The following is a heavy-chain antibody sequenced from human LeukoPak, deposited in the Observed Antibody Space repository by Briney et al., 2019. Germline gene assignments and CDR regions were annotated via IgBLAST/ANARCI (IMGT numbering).Heavy chain of an antibody. V-gene: IGHV5-51*01. CDR1: GYRFTSYW. D-gene: IGHD5-18*01. J-gene: IGHJ4*02. CDR2: FYPGNSDT. Sequence: GESLKTSFQCSGYRFTSYWIGRVRQLPGTGLEWMGVFYPGNSDTRYSPSFQGQVTFSVDKSISTAYVQWSSLKASDTAMYYCARGRYSYGPFDYWGQGTLVTVSS. CDR3: ARGRYSYGPFDY.